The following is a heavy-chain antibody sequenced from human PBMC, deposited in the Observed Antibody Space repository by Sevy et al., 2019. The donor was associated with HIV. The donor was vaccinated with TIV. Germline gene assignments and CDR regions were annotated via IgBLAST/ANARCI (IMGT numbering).Heavy chain of an antibody. CDR2: ISSSSTTI. CDR1: RLTFSSSS. Sequence: GGSLRLSCAASRLTFSSSSVNWVRQAPGKGLEWVSYISSSSTTIYYADSVKGRFTISRDNAKNSLYLQMNSLRAEDTAVYYCANLAGYSSSPDGMDVWGQGTTVTVSS. V-gene: IGHV3-48*01. CDR3: ANLAGYSSSPDGMDV. D-gene: IGHD6-13*01. J-gene: IGHJ6*02.